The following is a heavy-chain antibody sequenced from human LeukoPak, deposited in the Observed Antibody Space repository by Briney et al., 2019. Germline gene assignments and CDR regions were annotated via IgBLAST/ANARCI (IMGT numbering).Heavy chain of an antibody. V-gene: IGHV3-74*01. CDR3: ARETYYYDSSGYYPDY. Sequence: GGSLRLSCAASGFTFSSYWMHWVRQAPGKGLVWVSRINTDASSTSYADSVKGRFTISRDNAQNTLYLQMNSLRAEDTAVYYCARETYYYDSSGYYPDYWGQGTLVTVSS. CDR2: INTDASST. CDR1: GFTFSSYW. J-gene: IGHJ4*02. D-gene: IGHD3-22*01.